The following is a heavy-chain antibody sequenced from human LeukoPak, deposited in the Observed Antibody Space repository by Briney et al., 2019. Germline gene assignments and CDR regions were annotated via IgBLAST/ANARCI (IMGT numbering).Heavy chain of an antibody. V-gene: IGHV1-69*05. CDR2: TIPVFGTK. J-gene: IGHJ4*02. D-gene: IGHD2-15*01. CDR1: GDTFISNA. CDR3: ARDPGSAVRAPPYFDY. Sequence: SMKVSCKASGDTFISNAFSWFRQAPGQGLEWMGGTIPVFGTKDYAPSFQGRVTISTDESTSTVYMELSSLRSEDTAVYYCARDPGSAVRAPPYFDYWGQGTVVTVSS.